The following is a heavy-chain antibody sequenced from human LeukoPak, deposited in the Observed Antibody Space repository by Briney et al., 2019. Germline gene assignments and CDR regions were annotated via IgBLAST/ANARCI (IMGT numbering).Heavy chain of an antibody. CDR1: GYTFTSYY. J-gene: IGHJ2*01. CDR3: ARSLYSNYWYFDL. Sequence: GASVKVSCKASGYTFTSYYMHWVRQAPGQRLEWMGWINAGNGNTKYSQKFQGRVTITRDTSASTAYMELSSLRSEDTAVYYCARSLYSNYWYFDLWGRGTLVTVSS. D-gene: IGHD4-11*01. CDR2: INAGNGNT. V-gene: IGHV1-3*01.